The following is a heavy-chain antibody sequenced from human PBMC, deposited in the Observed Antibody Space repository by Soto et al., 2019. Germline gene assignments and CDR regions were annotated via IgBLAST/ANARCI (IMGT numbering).Heavy chain of an antibody. Sequence: PSETLSLTCTVSGGSISSGGYYWSWIRQHPGKGLEWIGYIYYSGRTYYNPSLKSRVTISVDTSKNQFSLKLSSVTAADTAVYYCAREGNSSGWYTGTSVYFDYWGQGTLVTVSS. V-gene: IGHV4-31*03. CDR1: GGSISSGGYY. CDR2: IYYSGRT. D-gene: IGHD6-19*01. J-gene: IGHJ4*02. CDR3: AREGNSSGWYTGTSVYFDY.